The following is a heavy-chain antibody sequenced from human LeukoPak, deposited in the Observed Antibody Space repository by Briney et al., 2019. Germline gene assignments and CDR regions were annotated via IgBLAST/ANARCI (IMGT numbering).Heavy chain of an antibody. Sequence: HPGGSLRLSCAASGFTFSNYWMSWVRQAPGKGLEWVANIKFDGSDKFYVDSVKGRFTISRDNAKNLLYLQMNSLRAEDTAVYYCAKDRLLYSYASGGYYYYYMDVWGKGTTVTVSS. CDR1: GFTFSNYW. V-gene: IGHV3-7*01. D-gene: IGHD5-18*01. J-gene: IGHJ6*03. CDR3: AKDRLLYSYASGGYYYYYMDV. CDR2: IKFDGSDK.